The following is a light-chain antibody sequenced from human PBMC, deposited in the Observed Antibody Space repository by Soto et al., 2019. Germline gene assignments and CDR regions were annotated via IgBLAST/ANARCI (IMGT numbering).Light chain of an antibody. CDR2: YDN. V-gene: IGLV3-21*04. CDR1: NIGSKS. Sequence: SYERTQPPSVSVAPGKTARITCGGNNIGSKSVHWYQQKPGQAPVLVIYYDNDRPSGIPERFSGSNSGNTATLTISRVEAGDEADYYCQVWDSSSDHVVFGGGTKVTVL. J-gene: IGLJ2*01. CDR3: QVWDSSSDHVV.